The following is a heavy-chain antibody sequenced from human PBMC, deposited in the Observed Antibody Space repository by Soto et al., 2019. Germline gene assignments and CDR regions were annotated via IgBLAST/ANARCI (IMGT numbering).Heavy chain of an antibody. D-gene: IGHD6-13*01. CDR3: ARHQSHSSSYVDP. J-gene: IGHJ5*02. CDR1: GGSIRSSTYY. Sequence: TSETLSLTCTVSGGSIRSSTYYWGWIRQPPGKGLEWIGSIYYSGSTHYNPSLKSRVTMSVDTSTNQFSLKLSSVTAADTAVYYCARHQSHSSSYVDPWGQGTLVTVSS. V-gene: IGHV4-39*01. CDR2: IYYSGST.